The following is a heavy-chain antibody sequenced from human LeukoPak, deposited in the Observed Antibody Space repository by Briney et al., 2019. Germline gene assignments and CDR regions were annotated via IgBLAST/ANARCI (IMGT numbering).Heavy chain of an antibody. J-gene: IGHJ5*02. CDR1: GFTFSYYD. V-gene: IGHV3-13*04. Sequence: GGSLRLSCAASGFTFSYYDMHWVRQATGKGLEWVSGIGIAGDTYYPGSVKGRFTISRENAKNSLYLQMNSLRAGDTAVYYCARGRSDLSFDPWGQGTLVIVSS. CDR2: IGIAGDT. D-gene: IGHD6-19*01. CDR3: ARGRSDLSFDP.